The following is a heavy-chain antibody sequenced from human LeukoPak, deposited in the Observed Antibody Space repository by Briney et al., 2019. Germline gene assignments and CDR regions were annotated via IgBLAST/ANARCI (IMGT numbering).Heavy chain of an antibody. V-gene: IGHV3-74*01. CDR2: VNSDGSYT. D-gene: IGHD1-1*01. Sequence: GGSLRLSCAASGFTFSSYWTHWVRQAPGKGLVWVSGVNSDGSYTSYADSVKGRFTISRDNAKNTLYLQMNSLRAEDTAVYYCARDAVERAFDIWGQGTMVTVSS. CDR1: GFTFSSYW. CDR3: ARDAVERAFDI. J-gene: IGHJ3*02.